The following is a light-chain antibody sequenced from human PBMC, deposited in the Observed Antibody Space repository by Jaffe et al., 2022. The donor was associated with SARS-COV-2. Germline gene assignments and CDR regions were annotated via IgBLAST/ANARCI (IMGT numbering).Light chain of an antibody. Sequence: DIQMTQSPLSLSASVGDRVTIACRASQSISSYLNWYQQKPGKAPRLLIYDASSLQSGVPSRFSGSGSGTDFTLTISSLQPEDFATYYCQQSYITSWTFGQGTKVEIK. CDR1: QSISSY. J-gene: IGKJ1*01. CDR3: QQSYITSWT. CDR2: DAS. V-gene: IGKV1-39*01.